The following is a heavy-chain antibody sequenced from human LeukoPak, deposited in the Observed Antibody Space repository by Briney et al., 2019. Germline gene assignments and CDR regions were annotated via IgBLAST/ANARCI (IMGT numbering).Heavy chain of an antibody. D-gene: IGHD6-19*01. J-gene: IGHJ6*02. CDR1: GYSFTTLG. V-gene: IGHV1-18*01. Sequence: ASVKVSCKASGYSFTTLGISWVRQAPGQGLEWMGWITAYNGKTDYAQTFQDRVTLTTDTSTNTAYMELKSLRSDDTAVYYCARGNGVTSGWFQDYYYYGLDVWGQGTTVTVSS. CDR2: ITAYNGKT. CDR3: ARGNGVTSGWFQDYYYYGLDV.